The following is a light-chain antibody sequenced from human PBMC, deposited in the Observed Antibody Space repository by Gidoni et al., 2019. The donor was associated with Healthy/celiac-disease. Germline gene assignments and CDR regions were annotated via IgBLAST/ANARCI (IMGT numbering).Light chain of an antibody. CDR1: QGISSY. Sequence: DIQLTQSPSFLSASVGDRVTITCRASQGISSYLAWYQQKPGKAPKLLIYAASTLQSGVPSRFSGXGXGTEFTLTISSLQPEDFATYYCQQLNXXXXTFGGGTKVEIK. V-gene: IGKV1-9*01. J-gene: IGKJ4*01. CDR3: QQLNXXXXT. CDR2: AAS.